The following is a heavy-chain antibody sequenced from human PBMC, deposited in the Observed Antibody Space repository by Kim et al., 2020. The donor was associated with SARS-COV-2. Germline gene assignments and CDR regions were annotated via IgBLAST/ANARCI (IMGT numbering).Heavy chain of an antibody. CDR3: ARDIAVAGGVVWFDP. J-gene: IGHJ5*02. D-gene: IGHD6-19*01. CDR1: GGSFSGYY. CDR2: INHSGST. Sequence: SETLSLTCAVYGGSFSGYYWSWIRQPPGKGLEWIGEINHSGSTNYNPSLESRVTISVDTSKNQFSLKLSSVTAADTAVYYCARDIAVAGGVVWFDPWGQGTLVTVSS. V-gene: IGHV4-34*01.